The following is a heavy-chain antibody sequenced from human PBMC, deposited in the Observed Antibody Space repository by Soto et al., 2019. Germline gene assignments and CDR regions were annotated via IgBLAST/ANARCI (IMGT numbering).Heavy chain of an antibody. CDR3: ARQWGGDY. J-gene: IGHJ4*02. CDR2: ASYSGSP. V-gene: IGHV4-59*08. CDR1: GGSIGSHY. Sequence: QVQLQESGPGLVKPSETLSLTCTVSGGSIGSHYWSWIRQPPGEGLEWIGRASYSGSPSYNPSLKSRVTISIDPSKNQFSLKLTSVTAADQAVYYCARQWGGDYWGQGILVTVSS. D-gene: IGHD3-16*01.